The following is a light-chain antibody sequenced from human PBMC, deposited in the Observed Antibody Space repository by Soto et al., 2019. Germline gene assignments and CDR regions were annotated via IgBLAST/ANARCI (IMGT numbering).Light chain of an antibody. J-gene: IGKJ4*01. CDR2: GAS. V-gene: IGKV3-15*01. Sequence: EIVMTQSPATLSVSPGERATLSCRASQSVSSNLAWYQQKPGQAPRLLIYGASTRATGIPARFSGSVSGTEFTLTIRSLQSEDFAVYYCQQDNNWPLTFGGGTKVEIK. CDR1: QSVSSN. CDR3: QQDNNWPLT.